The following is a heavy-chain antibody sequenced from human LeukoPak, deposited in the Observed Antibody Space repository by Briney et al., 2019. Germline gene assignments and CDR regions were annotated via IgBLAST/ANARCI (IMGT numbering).Heavy chain of an antibody. J-gene: IGHJ4*02. D-gene: IGHD2/OR15-2a*01. CDR3: ARGVGNFRYYFDY. CDR2: ISGSGGST. Sequence: GGSLRLSCAASGFTFSSYAMSWVRQAPGKGLEWVSAISGSGGSTYYADSVKGRFTISRDNSKNTLYLQMNSLRAEDTAVYYCARGVGNFRYYFDYWGQGTLVTVSS. CDR1: GFTFSSYA. V-gene: IGHV3-23*01.